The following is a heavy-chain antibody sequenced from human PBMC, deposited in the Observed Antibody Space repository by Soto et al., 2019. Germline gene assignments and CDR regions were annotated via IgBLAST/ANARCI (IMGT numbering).Heavy chain of an antibody. Sequence: PSETLPLTXAVSGASMNTYYWSWIRQPPGKGLEWIGYFYYSGLTNYNPSLKSRVTISLDTSKNQFSLKLSSVTAADTAVYFCARGNPHGYSYLDVWGRGTSDTV. J-gene: IGHJ6*03. V-gene: IGHV4-59*08. CDR3: ARGNPHGYSYLDV. D-gene: IGHD3-22*01. CDR1: GASMNTYY. CDR2: FYYSGLT.